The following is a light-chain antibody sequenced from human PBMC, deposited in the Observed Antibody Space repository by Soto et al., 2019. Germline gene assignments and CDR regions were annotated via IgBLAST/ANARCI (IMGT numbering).Light chain of an antibody. Sequence: EVVMTQSPATLSLSPGERATLSCRASQNVNTNLAWYQQKPGQAPRLLISGASIRATGIPARFSGSGSGTEFTLTIAGLQSEDFAVYYCQQYNTWPPWTFGQGTKVDIK. CDR1: QNVNTN. CDR3: QQYNTWPPWT. CDR2: GAS. V-gene: IGKV3D-15*01. J-gene: IGKJ1*01.